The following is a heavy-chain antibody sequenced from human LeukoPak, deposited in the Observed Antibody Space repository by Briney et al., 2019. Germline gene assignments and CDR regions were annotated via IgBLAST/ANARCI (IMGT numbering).Heavy chain of an antibody. CDR2: INSDGSST. J-gene: IGHJ4*02. CDR1: GFTFSSYW. CDR3: AGRPSGVDLAPLDY. V-gene: IGHV3-74*01. D-gene: IGHD1-14*01. Sequence: QAGGSLRLSCAASGFTFSSYWMHWVRQAPGKGLVWVSRINSDGSSTSYADSVKGRFTISRDNAKNTLYLQMNSLRAEDTAVYYCAGRPSGVDLAPLDYWGQGTLVTVSS.